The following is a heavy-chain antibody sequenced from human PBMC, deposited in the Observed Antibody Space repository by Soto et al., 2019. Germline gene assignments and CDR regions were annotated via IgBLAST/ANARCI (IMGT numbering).Heavy chain of an antibody. V-gene: IGHV4-59*12. D-gene: IGHD3-10*01. CDR1: GGSITSYY. CDR2: IYYSGSTNYNSGST. Sequence: QVQLQESGPGLVKPSETLSLTCTVSGGSITSYYWSCIRQPPGKGLEWIGTIYYSGSTNYNSGSTNYNPSLKSRVTISVDTSKNQFSLKLSSVTAADTAVYYCARALYGSGVLDVWGQGTTVTVSS. J-gene: IGHJ6*02. CDR3: ARALYGSGVLDV.